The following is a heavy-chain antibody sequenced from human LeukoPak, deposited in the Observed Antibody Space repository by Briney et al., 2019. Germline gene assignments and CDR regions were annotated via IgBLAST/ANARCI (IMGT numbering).Heavy chain of an antibody. Sequence: AGESLKISCKGSGYSFTSYWISWVRQMPGKGLEWMGRIDPSDSYTNYSPSFQGHVTISADKSISTAYLQWSSLKASDTAMYYCAGHRDDGIADYFDYWGQGTLVTVSS. V-gene: IGHV5-10-1*01. D-gene: IGHD2-21*01. J-gene: IGHJ4*02. CDR2: IDPSDSYT. CDR3: AGHRDDGIADYFDY. CDR1: GYSFTSYW.